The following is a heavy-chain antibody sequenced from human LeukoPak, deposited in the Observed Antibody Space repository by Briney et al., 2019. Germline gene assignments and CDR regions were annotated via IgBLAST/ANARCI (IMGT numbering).Heavy chain of an antibody. CDR3: ARDPRIAAAGTGAFDI. CDR1: GFTFSSYG. V-gene: IGHV3-30*02. D-gene: IGHD6-13*01. Sequence: GGSLRLSCAASGFTFSSYGMHWVRQAPGKGLEWVAFIRYDGSNKYYADSVKGRFTISRDNSKNTLYLQMNSLRAEDTAVYYCARDPRIAAAGTGAFDIWGQGTMVTVSS. J-gene: IGHJ3*02. CDR2: IRYDGSNK.